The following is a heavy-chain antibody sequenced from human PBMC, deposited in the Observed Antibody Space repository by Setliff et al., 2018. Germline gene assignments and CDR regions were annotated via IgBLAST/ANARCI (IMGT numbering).Heavy chain of an antibody. CDR2: IRYDGSNK. Sequence: GGSLRLSCAASGFTFSSYGMHWVRQAPGKGLEWVAFIRYDGSNKYYADSVKGRFTISRDNSKNTLYLQMNSLRAEDTAVYYCAKDPRDTYYNFDYWGQGTLVTVSS. D-gene: IGHD3-10*01. CDR1: GFTFSSYG. V-gene: IGHV3-30*02. CDR3: AKDPRDTYYNFDY. J-gene: IGHJ4*02.